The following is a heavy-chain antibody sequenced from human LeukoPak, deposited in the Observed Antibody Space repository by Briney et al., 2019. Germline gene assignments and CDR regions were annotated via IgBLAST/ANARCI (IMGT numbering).Heavy chain of an antibody. CDR2: ISYDGSNK. J-gene: IGHJ4*02. CDR1: GFTFSSYA. CDR3: AKDHGRGGGSGSYSDY. V-gene: IGHV3-30-3*01. D-gene: IGHD3-10*01. Sequence: GRSLRLSCAASGFTFSSYAMHWVRQAPGKGLEWVAVISYDGSNKYYADSVKGRFTISRDNSKNTLYLQMNSLRAEDTAVYYCAKDHGRGGGSGSYSDYWGQGTLVTVSS.